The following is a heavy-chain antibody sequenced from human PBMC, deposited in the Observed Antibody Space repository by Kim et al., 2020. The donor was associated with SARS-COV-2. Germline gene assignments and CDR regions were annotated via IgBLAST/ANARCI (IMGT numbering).Heavy chain of an antibody. CDR1: GFTFSSYA. Sequence: GGSLRLSCAASGFTFSSYAMSWVRQAPGKGLEWVSAISGSGGSTYYADSVKGRFTISRDNSKNTLYLQMNSLRAEDTAVYYCAKDSYGSGSYYHFDYWGQGTLVTVSS. CDR2: ISGSGGST. J-gene: IGHJ4*02. CDR3: AKDSYGSGSYYHFDY. V-gene: IGHV3-23*01. D-gene: IGHD3-10*01.